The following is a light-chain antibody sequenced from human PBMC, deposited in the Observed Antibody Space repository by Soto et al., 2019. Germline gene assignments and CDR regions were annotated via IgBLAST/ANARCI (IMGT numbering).Light chain of an antibody. CDR2: DAS. Sequence: EIVLTQSPATLSLSPGERVTLSCRASQSVRFYLAWYQQKPGQAPRLLIYDASNRATGIPARFSGSGSGTDFTLTISSLEPEDSAVYYCQQRSDWPPFTFGPGTKVDIK. CDR3: QQRSDWPPFT. CDR1: QSVRFY. V-gene: IGKV3-11*01. J-gene: IGKJ3*01.